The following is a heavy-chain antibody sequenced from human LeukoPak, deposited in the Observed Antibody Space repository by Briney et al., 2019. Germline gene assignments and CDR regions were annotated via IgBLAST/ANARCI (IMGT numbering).Heavy chain of an antibody. CDR3: AKDSSGYYVY. Sequence: PGGSLRLSCAASGFTFSSYGMHWVRQAPGKGLEWVAVISYDGSNKYYADSVKGRFTISRDNSENTLYLQMNSLRAEDTAVYYCAKDSSGYYVYWGQGTLVTVSS. CDR1: GFTFSSYG. CDR2: ISYDGSNK. D-gene: IGHD3-22*01. J-gene: IGHJ4*02. V-gene: IGHV3-30*18.